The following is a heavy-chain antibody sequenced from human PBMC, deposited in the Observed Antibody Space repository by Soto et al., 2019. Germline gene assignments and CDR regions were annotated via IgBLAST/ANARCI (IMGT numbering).Heavy chain of an antibody. CDR3: ARQKGYSSSWGRYNWFDP. CDR2: IYYSGST. CDR1: GGSISSYY. V-gene: IGHV4-59*01. J-gene: IGHJ5*02. D-gene: IGHD6-13*01. Sequence: ASETLSLTCTVSGGSISSYYWSWIRQPPGKGLEWIGYIYYSGSTNYNPSLKSRVTISVDTSKNQFSLKLSSVTAADTAVYYCARQKGYSSSWGRYNWFDPWGQGTLVTVSS.